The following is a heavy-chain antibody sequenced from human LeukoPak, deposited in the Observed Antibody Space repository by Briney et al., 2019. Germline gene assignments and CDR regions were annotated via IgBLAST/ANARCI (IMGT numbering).Heavy chain of an antibody. Sequence: GESLQISCQAAGSYFTTYWIGWGRQRRGKGGEGRGLIYPGASDTRYSPSFQGQVTISAYESISTAYLQWSSLKASDTAMYYCARHRSADDGRRLDSWGQGALVTVSS. J-gene: IGHJ4*02. CDR2: IYPGASDT. CDR3: ARHRSADDGRRLDS. D-gene: IGHD2-2*01. CDR1: GSYFTTYW. V-gene: IGHV5-51*01.